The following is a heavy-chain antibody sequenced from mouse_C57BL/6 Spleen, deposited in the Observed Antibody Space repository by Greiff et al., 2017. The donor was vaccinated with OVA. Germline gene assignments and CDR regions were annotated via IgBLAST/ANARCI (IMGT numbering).Heavy chain of an antibody. J-gene: IGHJ3*01. CDR3: ARGYYGSSYWFAY. Sequence: VQLQQSGPELVKPGASVKMSCKASGYTFTDYHMHWVKQSHGKRLEWIGYINPNNGGTSYNQKFKGKATLTVNKSSSTAYMELRSLTSGDSAVYYCARGYYGSSYWFAYWGQGTLVTVSA. CDR1: GYTFTDYH. V-gene: IGHV1-22*01. D-gene: IGHD1-1*01. CDR2: INPNNGGT.